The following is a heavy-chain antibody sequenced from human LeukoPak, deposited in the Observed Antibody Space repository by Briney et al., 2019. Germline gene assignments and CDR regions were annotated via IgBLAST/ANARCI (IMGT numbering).Heavy chain of an antibody. CDR3: ASSACSSTSCYESYFDY. D-gene: IGHD2-2*01. CDR2: IIPIFGAA. V-gene: IGHV1-69*13. CDR1: GGTFSSYT. J-gene: IGHJ4*02. Sequence: SVKVSCKASGGTFSSYTISWVRQAPGQGLEWMGGIIPIFGAANYAQKFQGRVTITADESTSTAYMELGSLRSEDTAVYYCASSACSSTSCYESYFDYWGQGTLVTVSS.